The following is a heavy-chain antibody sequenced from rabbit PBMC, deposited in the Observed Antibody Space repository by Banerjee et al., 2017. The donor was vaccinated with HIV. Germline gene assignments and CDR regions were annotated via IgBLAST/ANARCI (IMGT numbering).Heavy chain of an antibody. J-gene: IGHJ4*01. CDR2: IWTGDGAT. D-gene: IGHD8-1*01. V-gene: IGHV1S45*01. CDR1: GFSFSSNYW. Sequence: QEQLEESGGDLVKPEGTLTLTCTASGFSFSSNYWICWVRQAPGKGLELIACIWTGDGATYYASWAKGRFTISKTSSTTVTVQMTSLTAADTATYFCARVEYAGYAGYGYFDLWGQGTLVTVS. CDR3: ARVEYAGYAGYGYFDL.